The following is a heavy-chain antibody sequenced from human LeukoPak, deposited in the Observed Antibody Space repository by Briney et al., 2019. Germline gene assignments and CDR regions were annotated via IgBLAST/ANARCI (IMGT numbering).Heavy chain of an antibody. J-gene: IGHJ6*02. CDR3: ARTGYGRDYYGMDV. V-gene: IGHV4-59*01. Sequence: SETLSLTCTVPGGSISSYYCSWIRQPPGKGLQWIGYIHYTGSTDYNPSLKSRVTISIDTPKNQVSLRVTSVTAADTAVYYCARTGYGRDYYGMDVWGQGTTVTVSS. D-gene: IGHD1-26*01. CDR1: GGSISSYY. CDR2: IHYTGST.